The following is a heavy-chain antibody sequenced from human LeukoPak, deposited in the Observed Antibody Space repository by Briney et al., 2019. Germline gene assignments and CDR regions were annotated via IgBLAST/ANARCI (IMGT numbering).Heavy chain of an antibody. CDR2: ISESGANT. CDR3: AKEYYATGRYGRYEY. Sequence: GGSLRLSCAASGFTFGNNGMSWVRQAPGKGLEWVSSISESGANTYYPDSVKGRFTISRDNSQNTLYLQMNSPRAEDTAAYYCAKEYYATGRYGRYEYWGQGTLVTVSS. J-gene: IGHJ4*02. D-gene: IGHD3-10*01. V-gene: IGHV3-23*01. CDR1: GFTFGNNG.